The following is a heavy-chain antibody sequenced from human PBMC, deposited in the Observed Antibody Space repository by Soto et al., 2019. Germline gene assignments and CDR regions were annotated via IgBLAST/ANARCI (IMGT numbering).Heavy chain of an antibody. CDR1: GFTFSSYW. J-gene: IGHJ4*02. CDR3: VRDSGRGFYFDY. Sequence: GGFLRLSCAASGFTFSSYWMHWVRQAPDKGLEWVSAISSGSSYIYYADSVKGRFTISRDNGENSLYLQMNSLRTEDTAIYYCVRDSGRGFYFDYWGQGAQVTVSS. CDR2: ISSGSSYI. V-gene: IGHV3-21*01. D-gene: IGHD3-10*01.